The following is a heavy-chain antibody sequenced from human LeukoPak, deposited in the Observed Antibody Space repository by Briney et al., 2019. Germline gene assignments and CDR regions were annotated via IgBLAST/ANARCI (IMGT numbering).Heavy chain of an antibody. D-gene: IGHD6-19*01. V-gene: IGHV1-18*01. CDR3: ARDAQGSGWLSEYFQH. J-gene: IGHJ1*01. CDR2: ISAYNGNT. CDR1: GYTFTSYG. Sequence: EASVKVSCKASGYTFTSYGISWVRQAPGQGLEWMGWISAYNGNTNYAQKLQGRVTMTTDTSTSTAYMELRSLRSDDTAVYYCARDAQGSGWLSEYFQHWGQGTLVTVSS.